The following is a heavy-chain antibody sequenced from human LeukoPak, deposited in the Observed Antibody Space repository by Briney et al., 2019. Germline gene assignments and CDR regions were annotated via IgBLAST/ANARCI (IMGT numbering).Heavy chain of an antibody. V-gene: IGHV1-69*13. CDR3: ARTYYDFWSGSLDY. J-gene: IGHJ4*02. Sequence: SVKVSCKASGGTSSSYAISWVRQAPGQGLEWMGGIIPIFGTANYAQKFQGRVTITADESTSTAYMELSSLRSEDTAVYYCARTYYDFWSGSLDYWGQGTLVTVSS. CDR2: IIPIFGTA. CDR1: GGTSSSYA. D-gene: IGHD3-3*01.